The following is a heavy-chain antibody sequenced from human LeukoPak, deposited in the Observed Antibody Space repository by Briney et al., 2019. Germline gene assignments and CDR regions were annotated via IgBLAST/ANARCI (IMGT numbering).Heavy chain of an antibody. CDR3: ARATLGADYYYYMDG. J-gene: IGHJ6*03. D-gene: IGHD3-16*01. V-gene: IGHV1-18*01. CDR1: GYTFTSYG. Sequence: ASVKVSCKASGYTFTSYGISWVRQAPGQGLEWMGWISAYNGNTNYAQKLQGRVTMTTDTSTSTAYMELRSLRSDDTAVYYCARATLGADYYYYMDGWGKGTTVTVSS. CDR2: ISAYNGNT.